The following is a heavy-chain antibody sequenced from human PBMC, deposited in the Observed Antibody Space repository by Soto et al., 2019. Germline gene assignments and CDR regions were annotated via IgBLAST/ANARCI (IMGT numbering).Heavy chain of an antibody. CDR1: GGSISSGDYY. J-gene: IGHJ4*02. D-gene: IGHD2-15*01. CDR3: ATGAATTPFEY. V-gene: IGHV4-30-4*01. Sequence: PSETLSLTCTVSGGSISSGDYYWSWIRQPPGKGLEWIGYIYYSGSTYYNPSLKSRVTISVDTSKNQFSLKLSSVTAADTAVYYCATGAATTPFEYWDQGTLVTVSS. CDR2: IYYSGST.